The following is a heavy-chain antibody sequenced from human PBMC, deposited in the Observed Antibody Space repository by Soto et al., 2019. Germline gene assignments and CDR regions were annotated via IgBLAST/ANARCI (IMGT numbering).Heavy chain of an antibody. V-gene: IGHV4-31*03. CDR3: ARDAPEDGKSQDHYFDY. CDR1: GGSISSGGYY. Sequence: SETLSLTCTVSGGSISSGGYYWSWIRQHPGKGLEWIGYAYYSGSTYYNPSLKSRVTISVDTSKNQFSLKLSSVTAADTAVYYCARDAPEDGKSQDHYFDYWGQGTLVTVSS. J-gene: IGHJ4*02. D-gene: IGHD6-13*01. CDR2: AYYSGST.